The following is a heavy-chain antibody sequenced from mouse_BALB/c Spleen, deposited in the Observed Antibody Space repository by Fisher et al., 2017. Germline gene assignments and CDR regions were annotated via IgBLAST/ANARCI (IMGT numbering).Heavy chain of an antibody. Sequence: KFKGKATLTADKSSSTAYMQLNSLTSEDSAVYYCARSFYDYERYYAMDYWGQGTSVTVSS. CDR3: ARSFYDYERYYAMDY. V-gene: IGHV1-77*01. J-gene: IGHJ4*01. D-gene: IGHD2-4*01.